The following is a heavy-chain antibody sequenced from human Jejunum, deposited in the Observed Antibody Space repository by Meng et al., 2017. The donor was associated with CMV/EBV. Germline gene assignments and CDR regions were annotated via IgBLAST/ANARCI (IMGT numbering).Heavy chain of an antibody. J-gene: IGHJ4*02. CDR2: MLFSGIA. CDR3: ARDLTNNWFYY. CDR1: GSPIRGGSHY. Sequence: HRDESCPGLLKPPETLSLPSPASGSPIRGGSHYWAWIRHSPGKRLEWIGSMLFSGIADYNPSLKSRVTISLDATQRQFSLRLTSVTAADTAVYFCARDLTNNWFYYWGQGTLVTVSS. D-gene: IGHD1-1*01. V-gene: IGHV4-39*07.